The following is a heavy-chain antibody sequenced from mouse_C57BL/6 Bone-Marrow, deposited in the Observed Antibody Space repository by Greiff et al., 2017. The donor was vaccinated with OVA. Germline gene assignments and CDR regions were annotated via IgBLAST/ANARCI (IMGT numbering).Heavy chain of an antibody. CDR1: GFSFNPYA. Sequence: DAGGGLVQPNGSLKLSCAASGFSFNPYALNWVRQAPGKGLDWVARLRSKSNNYATYYADSVKDRFTITRDDSESMLYLQMNNLKTEDTAMYYCGRQEGPPWDFEVWGTGTTVTVSS. CDR3: GRQEGPPWDFEV. V-gene: IGHV10-1*01. CDR2: LRSKSNNYAT. J-gene: IGHJ1*03.